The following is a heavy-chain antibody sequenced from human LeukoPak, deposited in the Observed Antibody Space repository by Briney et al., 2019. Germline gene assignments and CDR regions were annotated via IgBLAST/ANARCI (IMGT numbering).Heavy chain of an antibody. CDR2: MSYDGSNK. J-gene: IGHJ4*02. V-gene: IGHV3-30-3*01. D-gene: IGHD3-22*01. CDR1: GLTFSSYA. Sequence: PGRSLRLSCAASGLTFSSYAMHWVRQAPGKGLEWVAVMSYDGSNKYYADSVKGRFTISRDNSKNTLYLQMNSLRAEDTAVYYCASHYDSSGLPDYWGQGTLVTVSS. CDR3: ASHYDSSGLPDY.